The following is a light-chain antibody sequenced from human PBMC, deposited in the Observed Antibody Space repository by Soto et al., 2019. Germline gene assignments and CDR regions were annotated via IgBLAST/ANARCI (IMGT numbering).Light chain of an antibody. V-gene: IGKV1-13*02. CDR3: QQYNSFAWT. CDR2: TAY. Sequence: GDRVTITCRASQSISRNLNWYQQKPGKAPELLIYTAYTLESGVPSRFSGSGSGPEFTLTISSLQPDDFGTYYSQQYNSFAWTFGQGTKVDIK. J-gene: IGKJ1*01. CDR1: QSISRN.